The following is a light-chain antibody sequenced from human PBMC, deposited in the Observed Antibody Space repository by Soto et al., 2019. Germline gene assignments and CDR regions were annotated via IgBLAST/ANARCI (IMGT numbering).Light chain of an antibody. J-gene: IGKJ1*01. CDR1: ETVATN. V-gene: IGKV3-15*01. CDR3: QQYFEWPPMT. CDR2: GAS. Sequence: EVVMTQSPATLSVSPGERATLSCRASETVATNLAWYQQKPGQAPRLLISGASTRAAAISDRFRGSGSGTEFTLTISSLRSEDSAIYYCQQYFEWPPMTFGQGTKVDIK.